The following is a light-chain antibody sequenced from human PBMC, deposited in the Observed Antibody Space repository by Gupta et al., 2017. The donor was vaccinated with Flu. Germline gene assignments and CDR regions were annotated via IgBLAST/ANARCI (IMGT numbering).Light chain of an antibody. Sequence: PSTLSASVGDRVTITCRASQSISSWLAWYQQKPGKAPKLLIYKASILESGVPSRFSDSGSGTEFTLTISSLQPDDLAAYYCQQYEAYPLTFGGGTKVEIK. V-gene: IGKV1-5*03. CDR3: QQYEAYPLT. CDR2: KAS. CDR1: QSISSW. J-gene: IGKJ4*01.